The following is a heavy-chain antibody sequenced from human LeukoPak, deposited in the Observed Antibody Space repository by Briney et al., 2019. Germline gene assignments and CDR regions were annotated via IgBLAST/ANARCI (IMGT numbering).Heavy chain of an antibody. CDR1: GFTFSSYA. D-gene: IGHD2-15*01. J-gene: IGHJ4*02. CDR2: ISYDGSNK. V-gene: IGHV3-30*04. Sequence: GGSLRLSCAASGFTFSSYAMHWVRQAPGKGLEWVAVISYDGSNKYYADSVKGRFTISRDNSKNTLYLQMNSLRAEDTAVYYCARDSGGSYLFDYWGQGTLVTVSS. CDR3: ARDSGGSYLFDY.